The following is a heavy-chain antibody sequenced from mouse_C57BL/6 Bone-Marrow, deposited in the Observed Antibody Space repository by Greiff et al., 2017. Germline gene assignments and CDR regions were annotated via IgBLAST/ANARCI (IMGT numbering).Heavy chain of an antibody. CDR2: IDPETGGT. J-gene: IGHJ4*01. CDR3: THYGSSPHAMDY. Sequence: LQESGAELVRPGASVTLSCKASGYTFTDYEMHWVKQTPVHGLEWIGAIDPETGGTAYNQKFKGKAILTADKSSSTAYMELRSLTSEDSAVYYCTHYGSSPHAMDYWGQGTSVTVSS. D-gene: IGHD1-1*01. V-gene: IGHV1-15*01. CDR1: GYTFTDYE.